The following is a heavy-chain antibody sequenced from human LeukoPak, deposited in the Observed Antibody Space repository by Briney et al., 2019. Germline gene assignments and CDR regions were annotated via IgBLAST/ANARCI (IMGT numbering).Heavy chain of an antibody. CDR3: TRGRCSSTSCYSYFDY. V-gene: IGHV3-49*04. Sequence: GGSLRLSCTASGFTFGDYAMSWVRQAPGKGLEWVGFIRSKAYGGTAEYAASVKGRFTISRDDSKSIAYLQMNSLKTEDTAVYYCTRGRCSSTSCYSYFDYWGQGTLVTVSS. CDR1: GFTFGDYA. J-gene: IGHJ4*02. D-gene: IGHD2-2*01. CDR2: IRSKAYGGTA.